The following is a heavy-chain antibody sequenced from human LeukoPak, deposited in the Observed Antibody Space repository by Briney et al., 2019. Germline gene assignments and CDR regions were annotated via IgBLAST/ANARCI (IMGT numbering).Heavy chain of an antibody. CDR2: ISGSGGST. D-gene: IGHD3-10*01. V-gene: IGHV3-23*01. CDR3: ARGPSPYYYGSGSYFDY. Sequence: GGTLRLSCAASGFTFSSYGMSWVRQAPGKGLEWVSAISGSGGSTYYADSVKGRFTISRDNSKNTLYLQMNSLRAEDTAVYYCARGPSPYYYGSGSYFDYWGQGTLVTVSS. CDR1: GFTFSSYG. J-gene: IGHJ4*02.